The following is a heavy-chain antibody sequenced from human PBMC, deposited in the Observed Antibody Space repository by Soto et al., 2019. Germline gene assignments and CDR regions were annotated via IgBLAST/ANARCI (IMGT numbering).Heavy chain of an antibody. D-gene: IGHD6-13*01. CDR1: GYTFTGYY. CDR3: ARGAHLIAAAGTGALFDP. J-gene: IGHJ5*02. V-gene: IGHV1-2*04. CDR2: INPNSGGT. Sequence: ASVKVSCKASGYTFTGYYMHWVRQAPGQGLEWMGWINPNSGGTNYAQKFQGWVTMTRDTSISTAHMELSRLRSDDTAVYYCARGAHLIAAAGTGALFDPWGQGTLVTVSP.